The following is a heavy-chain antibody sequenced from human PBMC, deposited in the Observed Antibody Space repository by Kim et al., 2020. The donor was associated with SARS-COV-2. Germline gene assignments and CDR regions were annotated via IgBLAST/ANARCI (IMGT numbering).Heavy chain of an antibody. V-gene: IGHV4-31*03. D-gene: IGHD3-22*01. CDR1: GGSISSGGYY. CDR2: IYYSGST. Sequence: SETLSLTCTVSGGSISSGGYYWSWIRQHPGKGLEWIGYIYYSGSTYYNPSLKSRVTISVDTSKNQFSLKLSSVTAADTAVYYCARESMYYDSSGYFDYWGQGTLVTVSS. CDR3: ARESMYYDSSGYFDY. J-gene: IGHJ4*02.